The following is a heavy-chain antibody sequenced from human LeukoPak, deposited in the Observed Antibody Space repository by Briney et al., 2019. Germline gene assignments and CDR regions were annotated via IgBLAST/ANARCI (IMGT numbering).Heavy chain of an antibody. Sequence: GASLRLSCAASGLTFRSSAMSWVRQAPGKGLEWVSHISGSGGSTYFADSVKGRFTISRDNSKNTLYLQMNSLRGEDTAIYYCAKEVVGATNWFDPWGQGTLVTVSS. D-gene: IGHD1-26*01. V-gene: IGHV3-23*01. CDR1: GLTFRSSA. CDR3: AKEVVGATNWFDP. CDR2: ISGSGGST. J-gene: IGHJ5*02.